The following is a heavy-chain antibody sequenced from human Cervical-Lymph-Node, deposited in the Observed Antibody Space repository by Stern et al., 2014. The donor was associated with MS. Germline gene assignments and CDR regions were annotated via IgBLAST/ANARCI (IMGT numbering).Heavy chain of an antibody. Sequence: VQLVESGAEVKKPGSSGKVSCKASGGTFSSYTIGWVRQAPGQGLEWMGGIIPMFGIANYAEKFQGRVTITADESTSTAYMDLSTLRSEDTAVYYCARATSDYIWGSYRYLDYWGQGTQVTVSS. J-gene: IGHJ4*02. CDR2: IIPMFGIA. CDR1: GGTFSSYT. CDR3: ARATSDYIWGSYRYLDY. D-gene: IGHD3-16*02. V-gene: IGHV1-69*01.